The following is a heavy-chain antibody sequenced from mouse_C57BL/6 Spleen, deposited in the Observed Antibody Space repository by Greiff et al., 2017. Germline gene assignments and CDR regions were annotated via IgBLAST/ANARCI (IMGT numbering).Heavy chain of an antibody. CDR3: ARSGGYYSNYVSYYFDY. Sequence: QVQLQQPGAELVKPGASVKMSCKASGYTFTSYWITWVKQRPGQGLEWIGDIYPGSGSTNYNEKFKSKATLTVDTSSSTAYMQRSSLTSEDSAVYYCARSGGYYSNYVSYYFDYWGQGTTLTVSS. CDR2: IYPGSGST. J-gene: IGHJ2*01. D-gene: IGHD2-5*01. V-gene: IGHV1-55*01. CDR1: GYTFTSYW.